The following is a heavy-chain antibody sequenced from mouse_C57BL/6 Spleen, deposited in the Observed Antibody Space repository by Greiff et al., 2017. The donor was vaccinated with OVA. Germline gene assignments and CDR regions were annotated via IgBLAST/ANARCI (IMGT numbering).Heavy chain of an antibody. V-gene: IGHV1-61*01. D-gene: IGHD4-1*01. Sequence: QVQLQQPGAELVRPGSSVKLSCKASGYTFTSYWMDWVKQRPGQGLEWIGNIYPSDSETHYNQKFKDKATLTVDKSSSTAYMQLSSLTSEDSAVYYCATLTGTDYWGQGTTLTVSS. J-gene: IGHJ2*01. CDR1: GYTFTSYW. CDR3: ATLTGTDY. CDR2: IYPSDSET.